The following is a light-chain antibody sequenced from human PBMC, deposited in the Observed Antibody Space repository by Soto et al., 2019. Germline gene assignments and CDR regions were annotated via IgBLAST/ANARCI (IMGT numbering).Light chain of an antibody. CDR1: QSVSSR. CDR2: GAS. CDR3: QHYVERSPIT. V-gene: IGKV3-20*01. Sequence: EIVMTQSPGTLSLSPGEIATLCFRASQSVSSRLAWYQQKPGQAPRLLISGASSRATGIPDRFSGSGSGTDFTLTISRLEPEDFALYYCQHYVERSPITFGQGTRLEI. J-gene: IGKJ5*01.